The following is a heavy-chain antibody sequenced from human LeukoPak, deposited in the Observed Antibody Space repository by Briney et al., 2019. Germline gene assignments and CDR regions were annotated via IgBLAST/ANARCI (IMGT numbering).Heavy chain of an antibody. CDR1: GYTFTSYG. Sequence: GASMKVSCKASGYTFTSYGINWVRQAPGQGLEWMGWISGYNGNTNYAQKLQGRVTMTTDPSTTTAYMELRSLRSDDTAVYYCARSSHRDGDTFDYWGQGTLVTVSS. J-gene: IGHJ4*02. V-gene: IGHV1-18*01. CDR3: ARSSHRDGDTFDY. D-gene: IGHD3-10*01. CDR2: ISGYNGNT.